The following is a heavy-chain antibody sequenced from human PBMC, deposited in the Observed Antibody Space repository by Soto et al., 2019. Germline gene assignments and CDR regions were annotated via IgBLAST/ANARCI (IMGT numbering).Heavy chain of an antibody. CDR1: GGSFSGYY. J-gene: IGHJ5*02. D-gene: IGHD2-2*01. CDR3: ARRGRRYCSSTSCFGIDP. CDR2: INHSGNT. Sequence: SETLSLTCAVYGGSFSGYYWSWIRQPPGKGLEWIGEINHSGNTNYNPSLKSRVTISVDTSKNQFSLKLSSVTAADTAVYYCARRGRRYCSSTSCFGIDPWGQGTLVTVSS. V-gene: IGHV4-34*01.